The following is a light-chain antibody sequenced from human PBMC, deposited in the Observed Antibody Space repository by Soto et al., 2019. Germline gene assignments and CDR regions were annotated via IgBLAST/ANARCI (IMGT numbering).Light chain of an antibody. CDR3: QDYGTSAPWT. CDR1: QNIRGNE. Sequence: EVVLTQSPGTLSLSPGERATLSCRASQNIRGNELAWYQQKPGQAPRLLIYRGSSRATGIPDRLSGRGSGTDFTITISRLEPEDFAVYYCQDYGTSAPWTFGQGTKVEIK. CDR2: RGS. J-gene: IGKJ1*01. V-gene: IGKV3-20*01.